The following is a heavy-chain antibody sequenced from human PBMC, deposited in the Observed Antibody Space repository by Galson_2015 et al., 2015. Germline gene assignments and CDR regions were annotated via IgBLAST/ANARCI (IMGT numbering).Heavy chain of an antibody. V-gene: IGHV3-53*01. Sequence: SLRLSCAASGFTVSSNYMSWVRQAPGKGLEWVSVIYSGGSTYYADSVKGRFTISRDNSKNTLYLQMNSLRAEDTAVYYCARELVVVVAARNHDAFDIWGQGTMVTVSS. CDR2: IYSGGST. CDR3: ARELVVVVAARNHDAFDI. CDR1: GFTVSSNY. D-gene: IGHD2-15*01. J-gene: IGHJ3*02.